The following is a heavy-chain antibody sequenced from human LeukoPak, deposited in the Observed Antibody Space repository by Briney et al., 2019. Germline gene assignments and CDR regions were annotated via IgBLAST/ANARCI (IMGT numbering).Heavy chain of an antibody. D-gene: IGHD2-8*01. V-gene: IGHV1-24*01. CDR3: ATYPLGYCTNGVCPRGAFDI. CDR2: FDPEDGET. Sequence: ASVKVSCKVSGYTLTELSMHWVRQAPGKGLEWMGGFDPEDGETIYAQKFQGRATMTEDTSTDTAYMELSSLRSEDTAVYYCATYPLGYCTNGVCPRGAFDIWGQGTMVTVSS. J-gene: IGHJ3*02. CDR1: GYTLTELS.